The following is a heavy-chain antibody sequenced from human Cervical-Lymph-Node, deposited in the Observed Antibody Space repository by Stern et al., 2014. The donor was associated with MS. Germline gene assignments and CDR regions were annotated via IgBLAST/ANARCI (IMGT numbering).Heavy chain of an antibody. CDR3: ARDCKLRYNYYGMDV. V-gene: IGHV3-33*01. J-gene: IGHJ6*02. CDR2: IWYDGSNK. CDR1: GFTFSSYG. Sequence: VQLVESGGGVVQPGRSLRLYCAASGFTFSSYGMHWVRQAPGKGLEWVAVIWYDGSNKYYADSVKGRFTISRDNSKNTLYLQMNSLRAEDTAVYYCARDCKLRYNYYGMDVWGQGTTVTVSS. D-gene: IGHD1-26*01.